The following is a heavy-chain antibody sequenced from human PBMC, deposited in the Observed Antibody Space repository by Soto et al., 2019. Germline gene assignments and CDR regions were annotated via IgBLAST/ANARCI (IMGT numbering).Heavy chain of an antibody. CDR2: IIPRSATS. D-gene: IGHD2-2*01. CDR1: GYTFTSSG. J-gene: IGHJ6*02. Sequence: ASVKVSCKASGYTFTSSGITWMRQAPGQGLEWMGGIIPRSATSNYAQKFQGRVTITADESTNTAYMELSSLRSEDTAVYYCAREGLVLVPTTVNSDYYYYAMDVWGQGTTVTVSS. V-gene: IGHV1-69*13. CDR3: AREGLVLVPTTVNSDYYYYAMDV.